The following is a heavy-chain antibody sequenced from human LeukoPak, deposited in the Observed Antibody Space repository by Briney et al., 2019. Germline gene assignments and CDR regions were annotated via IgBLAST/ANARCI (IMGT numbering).Heavy chain of an antibody. CDR1: GYTFTDYY. CDR3: ARAGYYNSSGFYYPFDY. Sequence: ASVKVSCKASGYTFTDYYIHWVRQAPGQGLEWMGWINPNTGGTNYAQKFQGRVTMTRDTSISTAYMELSRLTSDDTAVYYCARAGYYNSSGFYYPFDYWGQGTLVTVSS. V-gene: IGHV1-2*02. J-gene: IGHJ4*02. CDR2: INPNTGGT. D-gene: IGHD3-22*01.